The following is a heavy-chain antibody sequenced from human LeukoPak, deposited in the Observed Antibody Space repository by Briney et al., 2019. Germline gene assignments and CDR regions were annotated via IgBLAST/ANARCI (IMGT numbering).Heavy chain of an antibody. D-gene: IGHD5/OR15-5a*01. J-gene: IGHJ4*02. CDR1: GGFFSGYY. CDR2: INHSGST. Sequence: SETLSLTCAVYGGFFSGYYWSWIRQPPGKGLEWIGEINHSGSTNYNPSLKSRVTISVDTSKNQFSLKLSSVTAADTAVYYCARHPKLVSLNYWGQGTLVTVSS. V-gene: IGHV4-34*01. CDR3: ARHPKLVSLNY.